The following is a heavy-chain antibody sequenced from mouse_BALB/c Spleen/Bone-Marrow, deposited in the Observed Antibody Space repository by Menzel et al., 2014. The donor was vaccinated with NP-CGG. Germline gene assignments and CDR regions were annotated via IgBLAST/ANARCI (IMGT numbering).Heavy chain of an antibody. D-gene: IGHD2-14*01. CDR3: ARHGVPQWYFDV. CDR1: GFTFSSYG. J-gene: IGHJ1*01. Sequence: EVKLVESGGDLVKPGGSLKLSCAASGFTFSSYGMFWVRQTPDKRLEWVATISSGGSYTYYPDSVKGRFTISRDNAKNTLYLQMSSLKSEDTAMYYCARHGVPQWYFDVLGAATTVNVSS. CDR2: ISSGGSYT. V-gene: IGHV5-6*01.